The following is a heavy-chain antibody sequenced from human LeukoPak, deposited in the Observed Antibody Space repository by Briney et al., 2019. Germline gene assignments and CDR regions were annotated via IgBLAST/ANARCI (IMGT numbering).Heavy chain of an antibody. Sequence: GGSLRLSCAVSGFTFSSYEMNWVRQAPGKGLEWVSYISSSGSTIYYADSVKGRFTISRDNAKNSLYLQMNSLRAEDTAVYYCARGAFAAGLDPWGQGTLVTVSS. CDR1: GFTFSSYE. D-gene: IGHD6-13*01. J-gene: IGHJ5*02. CDR2: ISSSGSTI. V-gene: IGHV3-48*03. CDR3: ARGAFAAGLDP.